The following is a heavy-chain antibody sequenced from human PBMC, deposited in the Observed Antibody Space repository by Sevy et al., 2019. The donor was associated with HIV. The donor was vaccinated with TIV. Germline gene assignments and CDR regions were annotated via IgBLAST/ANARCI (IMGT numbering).Heavy chain of an antibody. Sequence: GGSLRLSCVGSGFTFSNYGMTWVRQAPGKGLEWVSSISVTSARTYYADSVRGRFTVSRDNSKNTLYLQMNSLRVEDTAVFYCVKEGGGEGGDHWGQGTLVTVSS. CDR2: ISVTSART. V-gene: IGHV3-23*01. CDR1: GFTFSNYG. CDR3: VKEGGGEGGDH. J-gene: IGHJ4*02. D-gene: IGHD2-21*01.